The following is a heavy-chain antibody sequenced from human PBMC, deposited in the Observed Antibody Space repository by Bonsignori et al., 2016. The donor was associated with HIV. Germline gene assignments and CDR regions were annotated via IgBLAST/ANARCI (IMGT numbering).Heavy chain of an antibody. Sequence: VQLQQWGAGLLKPSETLSLTCSVYGGSLSGYYWSWIRQPPGKGLEWIGEVNHGGSTSYHPSLNSRVTISVDTSKSQFSLKLSSVTAADTAVYYCAREVTGFWSGYYINLWGQGTLVTVSS. J-gene: IGHJ5*02. CDR3: AREVTGFWSGYYINL. D-gene: IGHD3-3*01. V-gene: IGHV4-34*01. CDR1: GGSLSGYY. CDR2: VNHGGST.